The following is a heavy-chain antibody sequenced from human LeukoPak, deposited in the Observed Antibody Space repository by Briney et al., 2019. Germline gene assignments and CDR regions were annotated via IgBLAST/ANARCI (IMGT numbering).Heavy chain of an antibody. V-gene: IGHV1-2*02. CDR3: ARVQGWVWNFFSDYYMDV. D-gene: IGHD1-7*01. Sequence: ASVNVSCKASGYTFTDYYVQRVRQAPGQGVEWMGWIKPNRGGTNYPQNFPGGATLTRDTSISKAYTERSRLTSDDTALYYCARVQGWVWNFFSDYYMDVWGNGTTVIVSS. J-gene: IGHJ6*03. CDR2: IKPNRGGT. CDR1: GYTFTDYY.